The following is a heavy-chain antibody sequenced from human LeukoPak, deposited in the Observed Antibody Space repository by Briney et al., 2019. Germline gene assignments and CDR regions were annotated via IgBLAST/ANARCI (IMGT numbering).Heavy chain of an antibody. CDR3: ARTHEDIPAAIPATFDY. CDR2: IYYSGST. CDR1: GGSISSYY. Sequence: SETLSLTCTVSGGSISSYYWSWIRPPPGKGREWIGYIYYSGSTNYNPSLKSRVTISVDTSKNQFSLKLSSVTAADTAVYYCARTHEDIPAAIPATFDYWGQGTLVTVSS. J-gene: IGHJ4*02. V-gene: IGHV4-59*01. D-gene: IGHD2-2*02.